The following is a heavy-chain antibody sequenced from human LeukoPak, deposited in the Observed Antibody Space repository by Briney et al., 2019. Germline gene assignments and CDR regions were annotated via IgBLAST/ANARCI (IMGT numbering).Heavy chain of an antibody. D-gene: IGHD6-19*01. J-gene: IGHJ4*02. CDR2: VSGSGGST. CDR1: GFTFSNYA. CDR3: AKGGSTGWYTEYYFGF. Sequence: GGSLRLSCAASGFTFSNYAMSWVRQAPGKGLEWVSVVSGSGGSTDYADSVKGRFTISRDNTKNTLYLQMNSLRAGDTAAYYCAKGGSTGWYTEYYFGFWGQGTLVTVSS. V-gene: IGHV3-23*01.